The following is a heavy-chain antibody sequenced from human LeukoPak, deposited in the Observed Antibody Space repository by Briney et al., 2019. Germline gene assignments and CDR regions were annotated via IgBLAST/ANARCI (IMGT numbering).Heavy chain of an antibody. V-gene: IGHV1-2*06. CDR2: INPNSGGT. Sequence: ASVKVSCKASGYTFTSYGVSWVRQAPGQGLEWMGRINPNSGGTNYAQKFQGRVTMTRDTSISTVYMELSRLRSDDTAVYYCARVGYYESSGYYEYWGQGTLVTVSS. CDR3: ARVGYYESSGYYEY. D-gene: IGHD3-22*01. J-gene: IGHJ4*02. CDR1: GYTFTSYG.